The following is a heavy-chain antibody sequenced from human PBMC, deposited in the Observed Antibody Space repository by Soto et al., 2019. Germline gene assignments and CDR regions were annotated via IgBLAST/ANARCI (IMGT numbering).Heavy chain of an antibody. CDR2: ITYDGSNK. D-gene: IGHD5-12*01. J-gene: IGHJ4*02. Sequence: QVQLVESGGGVVQPGRSLRLSCAASGFTLSNYGMHWVRQAPGKGLEWVAVITYDGSNKYYAESVKGRFTISRDSSKNTLYLQVNSLRTEDTAVYYCAKGIGREGYVSGLDWGQGTLVTVSS. CDR3: AKGIGREGYVSGLD. CDR1: GFTLSNYG. V-gene: IGHV3-30*18.